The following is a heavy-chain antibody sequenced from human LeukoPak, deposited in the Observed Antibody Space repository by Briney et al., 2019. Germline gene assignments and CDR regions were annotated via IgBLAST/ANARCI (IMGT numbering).Heavy chain of an antibody. D-gene: IGHD3-3*01. Sequence: ASVKVSCKASGYTFTSYDINWVRQATGQGLEWMGWMNPNSGNTGYAQKFQGRVTITRNTSISTACMELSSLRSEDTAVYYCARGARDFWSGYYISSLYYYYYYYMDVWGKGTTVTVSS. CDR1: GYTFTSYD. J-gene: IGHJ6*03. V-gene: IGHV1-8*03. CDR2: MNPNSGNT. CDR3: ARGARDFWSGYYISSLYYYYYYYMDV.